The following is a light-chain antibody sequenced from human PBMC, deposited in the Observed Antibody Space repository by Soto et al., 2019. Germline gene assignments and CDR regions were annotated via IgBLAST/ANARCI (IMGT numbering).Light chain of an antibody. J-gene: IGKJ1*01. V-gene: IGKV2-28*01. CDR1: QSLLHSNGYNY. CDR3: MQALQTPRT. Sequence: DIVMTQSPLSLPVTPGEPASISCRSSQSLLHSNGYNYLDWYLQKPGQSPQLLIYLGSNRASGVPDRFSGSGSGTEFTLKISRVEAADVGVYYCMQALQTPRTFGQGTKVEIK. CDR2: LGS.